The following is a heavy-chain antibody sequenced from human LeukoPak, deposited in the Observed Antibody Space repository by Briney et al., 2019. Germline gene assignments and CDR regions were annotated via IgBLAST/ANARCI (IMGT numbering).Heavy chain of an antibody. Sequence: GGSLRLSCAASGFTFSSYAMSWVRQGPGKGLEWVSAISGSGDSTHYADSVKGRLTISRDSSKNTLFLQMNRLRPEDAAVYYCAKSVAHYDILTGYYIRGYYFDYWGQGTLVTVSS. CDR3: AKSVAHYDILTGYYIRGYYFDY. CDR1: GFTFSSYA. V-gene: IGHV3-23*01. J-gene: IGHJ4*02. D-gene: IGHD3-9*01. CDR2: ISGSGDST.